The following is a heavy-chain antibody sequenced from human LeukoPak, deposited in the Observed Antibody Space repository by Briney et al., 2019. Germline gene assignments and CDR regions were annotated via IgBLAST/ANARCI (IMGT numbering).Heavy chain of an antibody. J-gene: IGHJ4*02. CDR1: GFTFSSYW. Sequence: GGSLRLSCAASGFTFSSYWIHWVRHAPGKGLVWVSCINSGGSSASYADSVKGRFTISRDNAQNTLYLQMNSLRAEDTAVYYCARGGGIAAAGTYFIDYWGQGTLVTVSS. CDR2: INSGGSSA. V-gene: IGHV3-74*01. CDR3: ARGGGIAAAGTYFIDY. D-gene: IGHD6-13*01.